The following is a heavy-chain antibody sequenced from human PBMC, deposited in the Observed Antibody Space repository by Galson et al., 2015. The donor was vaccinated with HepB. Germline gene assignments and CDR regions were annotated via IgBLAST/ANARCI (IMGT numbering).Heavy chain of an antibody. Sequence: SLRLSCAASGFTFRSSAMSWVRQAPGKGLEWTSAISSRGASTYYADSVKGRFTISRDNSKNTLYLQMSSLRPEDTAVYYCARDVGVVVIPAAVPVFDYFDPWGQGTLVTVSS. CDR3: ARDVGVVVIPAAVPVFDYFDP. V-gene: IGHV3-23*01. D-gene: IGHD2-2*01. J-gene: IGHJ5*02. CDR1: GFTFRSSA. CDR2: ISSRGAST.